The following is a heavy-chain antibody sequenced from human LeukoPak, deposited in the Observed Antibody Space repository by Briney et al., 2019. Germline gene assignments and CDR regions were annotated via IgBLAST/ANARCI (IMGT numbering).Heavy chain of an antibody. D-gene: IGHD5-18*01. J-gene: IGHJ4*02. CDR1: GDSIHPYN. V-gene: IGHV4-4*07. CDR3: WRERKYSYGSDLDH. CDR2: NNFAGRG. Sequence: SETLSLTCTVSGDSIHPYNWMWIRQPAGKGLEFIGRNNFAGRGYYDPSLKSRVTISVDSPSDHFSLELTSVTAADTGVYFCWRERKYSYGSDLDHWGQGILVTVSS.